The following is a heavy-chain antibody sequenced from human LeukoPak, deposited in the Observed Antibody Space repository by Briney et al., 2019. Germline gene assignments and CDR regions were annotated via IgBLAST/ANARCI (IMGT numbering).Heavy chain of an antibody. D-gene: IGHD6-25*01. Sequence: PGGSLRLSCAASGFTFSSYSMNWVRQAPGKGLEWVSYISSSSSTIYYADSVKGRFTISRDNAKNSLYLQMNSLRAEDTAVYYCARGPPGFARDRFDYWGQGTLVTVSS. CDR3: ARGPPGFARDRFDY. CDR2: ISSSSSTI. J-gene: IGHJ4*02. V-gene: IGHV3-48*04. CDR1: GFTFSSYS.